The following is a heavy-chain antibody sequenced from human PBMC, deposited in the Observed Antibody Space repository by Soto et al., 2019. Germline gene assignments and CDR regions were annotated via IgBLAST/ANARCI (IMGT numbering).Heavy chain of an antibody. CDR3: AREYYYDSRAWNGMDV. Sequence: QVQLVESGGGLVKPGGSLRLSCAASGSTFSDYYMSWIRQAPGKGLEWVSYISSSSSYTNYADSVKGRFTISRDNAKNSLYLQMNSLRAEDTAVYYCAREYYYDSRAWNGMDVWGQGTTVTVSS. V-gene: IGHV3-11*06. D-gene: IGHD3-22*01. CDR2: ISSSSSYT. J-gene: IGHJ6*02. CDR1: GSTFSDYY.